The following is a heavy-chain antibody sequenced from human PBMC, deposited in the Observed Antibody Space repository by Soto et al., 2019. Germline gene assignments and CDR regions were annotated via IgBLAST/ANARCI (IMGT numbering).Heavy chain of an antibody. Sequence: ASVKVSCKASGYTFTNYYIHWVRQAPGQGLEWMGVINPGGGSTTYAQKFQGRVTMTRDTSTNTLYMELSSLRSEDTAVYYCARDYIWGSEDYFDYWGQGTLVTVSS. V-gene: IGHV1-46*01. CDR3: ARDYIWGSEDYFDY. CDR2: INPGGGST. CDR1: GYTFTNYY. D-gene: IGHD3-16*01. J-gene: IGHJ4*02.